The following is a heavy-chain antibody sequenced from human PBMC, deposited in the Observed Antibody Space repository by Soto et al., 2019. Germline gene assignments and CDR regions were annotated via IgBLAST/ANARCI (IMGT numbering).Heavy chain of an antibody. V-gene: IGHV3-30*18. CDR2: ISYDGSNK. D-gene: IGHD6-19*01. Sequence: QVQLVESGGGVDQPGRSLRLSCAASGFTFSSYGMHWVRQAPGKGLEWVAVISYDGSNKYYADSVKGRFTISRDNSKNTLYLQMNSLRAEDTAVYYCAKDLSSDYYYYGMDVWGQGTTVTVSS. CDR3: AKDLSSDYYYYGMDV. CDR1: GFTFSSYG. J-gene: IGHJ6*02.